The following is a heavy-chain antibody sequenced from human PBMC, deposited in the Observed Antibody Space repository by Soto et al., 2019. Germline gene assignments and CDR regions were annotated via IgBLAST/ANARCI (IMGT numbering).Heavy chain of an antibody. J-gene: IGHJ4*02. Sequence: GGSLRLSCAASGFTFSSYWMHWVRQVPGKGMEWVSKIDTDGTMTDYADSVKGRFTVSRDNAKNSLYLQMNSLRVEDTAVYHCARLSAPVDYWGQGTLVTVSS. CDR2: IDTDGTMT. CDR1: GFTFSSYW. D-gene: IGHD2-2*01. V-gene: IGHV3-74*01. CDR3: ARLSAPVDY.